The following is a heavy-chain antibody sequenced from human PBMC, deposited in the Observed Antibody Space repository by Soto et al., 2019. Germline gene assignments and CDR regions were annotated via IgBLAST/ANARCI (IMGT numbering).Heavy chain of an antibody. D-gene: IGHD2-21*02. CDR2: ISGSGGST. J-gene: IGHJ4*02. V-gene: IGHV3-23*01. CDR1: GFTFSSYA. CDR3: AKAWDYGGDCPWYFDY. Sequence: EVQLLESGGGLVQPGGSLRLSCAASGFTFSSYAMSWVRQAPGKGLEWVSAISGSGGSTYYADSVKGRFNISRDNAKNTLYLQMNSLRAEDTAVYYCAKAWDYGGDCPWYFDYWGQGTLVTVSS.